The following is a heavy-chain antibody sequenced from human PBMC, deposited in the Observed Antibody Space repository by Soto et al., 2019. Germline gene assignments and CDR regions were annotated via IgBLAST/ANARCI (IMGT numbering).Heavy chain of an antibody. V-gene: IGHV3-23*01. Sequence: EVQLLESGGGLVQPGGSLRLSCAASGFTFSSYAMSWVRQAPGKGLEWVSLISGSGFSTYYADSVKGRFTISKDKSKNTLYLQMNSLRAEDTAVYYCAKDQGFGDLGAECFQHWGQGTLVTVSS. CDR2: ISGSGFST. CDR1: GFTFSSYA. D-gene: IGHD3-10*01. CDR3: AKDQGFGDLGAECFQH. J-gene: IGHJ1*01.